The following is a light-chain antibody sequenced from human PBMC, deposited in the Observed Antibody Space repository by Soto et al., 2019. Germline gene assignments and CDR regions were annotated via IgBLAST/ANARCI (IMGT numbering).Light chain of an antibody. Sequence: DVVLTQTPLSLSVTPGQPASISCKSSQSLLHNGGETFLFWYLQKPGQSPQLLIYEVSNRFSGVPDRFSGGGSGTAFTLEISRVEAEDVGIYYCMQSTQLPPTFGQGTRLGIK. CDR3: MQSTQLPPT. CDR1: QSLLHNGGETF. V-gene: IGKV2D-29*02. CDR2: EVS. J-gene: IGKJ5*01.